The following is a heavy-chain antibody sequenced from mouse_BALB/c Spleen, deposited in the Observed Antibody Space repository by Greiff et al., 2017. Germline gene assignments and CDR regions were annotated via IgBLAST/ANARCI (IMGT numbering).Heavy chain of an antibody. CDR2: IWGGGST. J-gene: IGHJ3*01. CDR3: ARSNDYGGAWFDY. CDR1: GFSLSRYS. Sequence: VKVEESGPGLVAPSQSLSITCTVSGFSLSRYSVHWVRQPPGKGLEWLGMIWGGGSTDYNSALKSSLSISKDNSKSQVFLKMNSLQTDDTAMYYCARSNDYGGAWFDYWGQGTLVTVSA. D-gene: IGHD2-4*01. V-gene: IGHV2-6-4*01.